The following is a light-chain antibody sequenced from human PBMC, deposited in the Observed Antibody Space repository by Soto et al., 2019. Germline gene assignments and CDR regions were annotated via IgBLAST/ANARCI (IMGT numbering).Light chain of an antibody. CDR2: DTS. V-gene: IGKV3-20*01. CDR1: QIFLDMY. CDR3: QQYGSSPGT. Sequence: IVLTQSPGNLSFSPLEIATLSCMSIQIFLDMYLAWYQQKPGQAPSLLIYDTSTRATGVPDRFSGSGSGTDFALTISRVEPEDFAIYFCQQYGSSPGTFGQGTKVDIK. J-gene: IGKJ1*01.